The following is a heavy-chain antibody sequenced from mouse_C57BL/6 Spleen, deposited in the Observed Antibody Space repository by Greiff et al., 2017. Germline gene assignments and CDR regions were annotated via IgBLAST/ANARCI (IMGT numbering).Heavy chain of an antibody. CDR1: GYTFTSYW. J-gene: IGHJ2*01. D-gene: IGHD3-3*01. CDR2: IHPNSGST. V-gene: IGHV1-64*01. Sequence: QVQLQQPGAELVKPGASVKLSCKASGYTFTSYWMHWVKQRPGQGLEWIGMIHPNSGSTNYNEKFKSKATLTVDKSSSTAYMQLSSLTSEDSAVYYCAREGGTRDFHHWRQGTTLTVSS. CDR3: AREGGTRDFHH.